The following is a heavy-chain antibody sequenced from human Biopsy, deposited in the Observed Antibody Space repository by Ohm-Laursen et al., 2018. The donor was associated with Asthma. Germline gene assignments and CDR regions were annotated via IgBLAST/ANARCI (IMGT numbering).Heavy chain of an antibody. CDR1: GYTFNSAG. J-gene: IGHJ6*02. CDR3: ARAVDYSHYYGIDV. D-gene: IGHD3-10*01. V-gene: IGHV1-18*01. Sequence: VSSVKVSCKISGYTFNSAGITCVRQAPGQGLEWMGLISVYNGNTKIAQKLQDRVAMITDTSTSTAYMELRSLRSDDTAVYFCARAVDYSHYYGIDVWGQGTTVTVS. CDR2: ISVYNGNT.